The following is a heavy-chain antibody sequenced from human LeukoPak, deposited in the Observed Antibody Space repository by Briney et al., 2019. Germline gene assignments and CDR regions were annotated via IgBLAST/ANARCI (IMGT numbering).Heavy chain of an antibody. J-gene: IGHJ4*02. D-gene: IGHD3-10*01. V-gene: IGHV5-51*01. CDR3: ARLRVNSGIERQYYFDY. CDR2: IYPGDSDT. CDR1: GYSFTGYW. Sequence: GESLKISCKGSGYSFTGYWIGWVRQMPGKGLEWMGIIYPGDSDTRYSPSFQGQVTISADKSISTAYLQWSSLKASDTAMYYCARLRVNSGIERQYYFDYWGQGTLVTVSS.